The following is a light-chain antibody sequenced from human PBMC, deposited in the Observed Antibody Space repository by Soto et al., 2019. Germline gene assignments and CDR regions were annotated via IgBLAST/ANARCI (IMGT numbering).Light chain of an antibody. CDR1: QSVSSNY. Sequence: EFVLTQSPVTLSLSPGERATLSCRASQSVSSNYLAWYQQKPGQAPRLLIYGASTRATGIADRFSGSGSGTDFTLSISRLEPEDFAVYYCHQYGSSPQTFGQGTKV. CDR3: HQYGSSPQT. V-gene: IGKV3-20*01. J-gene: IGKJ1*01. CDR2: GAS.